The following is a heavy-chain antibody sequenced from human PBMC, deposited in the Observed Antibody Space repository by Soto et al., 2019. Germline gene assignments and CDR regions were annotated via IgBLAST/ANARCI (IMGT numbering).Heavy chain of an antibody. Sequence: SQTLSLTCAISGDSVSSNSAAWNWIRQSPSRGLEWLGRTYYRSKWYNDYAVSVKSRITINPDTSKNQFSLQLNSVTPEDTAVYYCARDRKVAGTVYYYGMDVWGQGTTVTVPS. CDR3: ARDRKVAGTVYYYGMDV. D-gene: IGHD6-19*01. V-gene: IGHV6-1*01. CDR2: TYYRSKWYN. J-gene: IGHJ6*02. CDR1: GDSVSSNSAA.